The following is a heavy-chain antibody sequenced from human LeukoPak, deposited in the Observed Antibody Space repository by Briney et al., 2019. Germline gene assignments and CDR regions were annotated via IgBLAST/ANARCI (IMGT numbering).Heavy chain of an antibody. D-gene: IGHD2-8*01. J-gene: IGHJ4*02. V-gene: IGHV3-74*01. CDR1: GFTFSSYW. Sequence: PGGSLRLSCAASGFTFSSYWMHWVRQAPGKGLVWVSRINSDGSSTSYADSVKGRFTISRDNAKNTLYLQMNSLRAEDTAVYYCAREPTYCTNGVCYSENFDYWGQGTLVTVSS. CDR3: AREPTYCTNGVCYSENFDY. CDR2: INSDGSST.